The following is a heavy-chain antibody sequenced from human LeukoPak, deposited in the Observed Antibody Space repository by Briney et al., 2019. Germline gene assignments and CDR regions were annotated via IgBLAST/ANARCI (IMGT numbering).Heavy chain of an antibody. CDR1: GGSISSSSYY. J-gene: IGHJ3*02. D-gene: IGHD3-22*01. Sequence: PSETLSLTCTVSGGSISSSSYYWGWIRQPPGKGLEWIGSIYYSGSTYYNPSLKSRVTISVDTSKNQFSLKLSSVTAADTAVYYCARHRSRFYFEDAFDIWGQGTMVTVSS. CDR3: ARHRSRFYFEDAFDI. V-gene: IGHV4-39*01. CDR2: IYYSGST.